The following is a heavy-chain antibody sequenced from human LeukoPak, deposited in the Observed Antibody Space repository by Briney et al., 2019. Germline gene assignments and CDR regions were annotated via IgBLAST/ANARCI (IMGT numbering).Heavy chain of an antibody. J-gene: IGHJ4*02. D-gene: IGHD4-11*01. CDR1: GGSISSGSHY. CDR2: IYYTGIT. V-gene: IGHV4-31*03. Sequence: SETLSLTCTVSGGSISSGSHYYNWIRQHPGKGLEWIGYIYYTGITSYNPSLKSRVTMSVDTSMNQVSLRLNSLTAADTAVYYCATSSTVWALDYWGQGTLVTVSS. CDR3: ATSSTVWALDY.